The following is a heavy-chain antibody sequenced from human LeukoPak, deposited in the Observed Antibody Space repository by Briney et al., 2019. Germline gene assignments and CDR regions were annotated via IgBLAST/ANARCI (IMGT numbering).Heavy chain of an antibody. V-gene: IGHV3-48*04. Sequence: PGGSLRLSCAASGFTFSSYSFNWVRQAPGKGLEWVSYISSSGSTIYYADSVKGRFTISRDNAKNSLYLQMNSLRAEDTAVYYCARVRSSWQTDAFDIWGQGTMVTVSS. CDR1: GFTFSSYS. CDR2: ISSSGSTI. CDR3: ARVRSSWQTDAFDI. J-gene: IGHJ3*02. D-gene: IGHD6-13*01.